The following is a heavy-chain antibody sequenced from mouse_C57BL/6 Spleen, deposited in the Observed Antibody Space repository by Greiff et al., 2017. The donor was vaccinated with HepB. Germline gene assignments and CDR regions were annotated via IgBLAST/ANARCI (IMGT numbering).Heavy chain of an antibody. V-gene: IGHV1-55*01. CDR2: IYPGSGST. CDR3: ARYPDYYGSSYWYFDV. CDR1: GYTFTSYW. Sequence: QVQLKQPGAELVKPGASVKMSCKASGYTFTSYWITWVKQRPGQGLEWIGDIYPGSGSTNYNEKFKSKATLTVDTSSSTAYMQLSSLTSEDSAVYYCARYPDYYGSSYWYFDVWGTGTTVTVSS. D-gene: IGHD1-1*01. J-gene: IGHJ1*03.